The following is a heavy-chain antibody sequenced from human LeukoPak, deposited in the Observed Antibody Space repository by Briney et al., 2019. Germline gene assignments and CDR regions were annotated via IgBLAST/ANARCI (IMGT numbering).Heavy chain of an antibody. CDR2: IYYSGST. Sequence: PSETLSLTCTVSGGSISSYYWSWIRQPPGKGLEWIGYIYYSGSTNYNPSLKSRATISVDTSKNQFSLKLSSVTAADTAVYYCARGGNISSSPRYYYYYYMDVWGKGTTVTVSS. V-gene: IGHV4-59*01. CDR1: GGSISSYY. J-gene: IGHJ6*03. CDR3: ARGGNISSSPRYYYYYYMDV. D-gene: IGHD1-26*01.